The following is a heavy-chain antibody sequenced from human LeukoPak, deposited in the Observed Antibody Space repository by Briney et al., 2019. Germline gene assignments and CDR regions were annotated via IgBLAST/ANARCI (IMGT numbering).Heavy chain of an antibody. CDR2: INPNSGGT. D-gene: IGHD5-12*01. J-gene: IGHJ4*02. CDR3: ARDSYSGYEGFDY. CDR1: GYTFTGYY. Sequence: ASVKVSCKASGYTFTGYYMHWVRQAPGQGREWMGWINPNSGGTNYAQKFQGRVTMTRDTSISTAYMELSRLRSDDTAVYYCARDSYSGYEGFDYWGQGTLVTVSS. V-gene: IGHV1-2*02.